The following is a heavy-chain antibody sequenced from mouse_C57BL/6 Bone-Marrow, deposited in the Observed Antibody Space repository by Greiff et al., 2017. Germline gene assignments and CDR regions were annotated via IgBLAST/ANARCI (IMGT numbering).Heavy chain of an antibody. V-gene: IGHV1-59*01. D-gene: IGHD2-3*01. J-gene: IGHJ3*01. CDR1: GYTFTSYW. CDR3: AMPYDGYFFAY. CDR2: IDPSDSYT. Sequence: VQLQQPGAELVRPGTSVKLSCKASGYTFTSYWMHWVKQRPGQGLEWIGVIDPSDSYTNYNQKFKGKATLTVDTSSSTPYMQLSSLTSEDSAVYYCAMPYDGYFFAYWGPGTLVTVSA.